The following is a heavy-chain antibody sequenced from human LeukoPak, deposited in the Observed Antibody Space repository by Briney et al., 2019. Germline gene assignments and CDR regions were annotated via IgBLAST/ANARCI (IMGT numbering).Heavy chain of an antibody. CDR2: INAGNGNT. CDR3: ATDPGVGATVGSDY. V-gene: IGHV1-3*01. J-gene: IGHJ4*02. Sequence: ASVKVSCKATGYTFTSYAMHWVRQAPGQRLEWMGWINAGNGNTKYSQEFQGRVTITRDTSASTAYMELSSLRSEDTAVYSCATDPGVGATVGSDYWGQGTLVTVSS. D-gene: IGHD1-26*01. CDR1: GYTFTSYA.